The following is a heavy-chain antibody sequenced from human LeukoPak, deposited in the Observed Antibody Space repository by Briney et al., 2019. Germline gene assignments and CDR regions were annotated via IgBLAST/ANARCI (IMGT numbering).Heavy chain of an antibody. CDR3: ARDKDMGAVAGTFDY. V-gene: IGHV1-18*01. CDR1: GYTFTTYG. Sequence: ASVTVSCKASGYTFTTYGISWVRQAPGQGLEWMGWISAYSGHTNYAQSLQGRVTMTTDTSTSTAYMELRSLRSDDTAVYYCARDKDMGAVAGTFDYWGQGTLVTVSS. D-gene: IGHD6-19*01. J-gene: IGHJ4*02. CDR2: ISAYSGHT.